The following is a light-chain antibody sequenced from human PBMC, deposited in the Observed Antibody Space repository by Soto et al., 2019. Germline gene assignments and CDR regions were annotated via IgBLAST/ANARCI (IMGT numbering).Light chain of an antibody. CDR3: QQYGSSPLT. V-gene: IGKV3-20*01. J-gene: IGKJ1*01. CDR2: GAS. Sequence: EIVLTQSPGTLSLSPGERATLSCRASQSVSSSYLAWYQQKPGQAPRLLIYGASSRATGIPDRFSGSGSGTDFALTIRRLEPEDLAVYYCQQYGSSPLTFGQGTKVEIK. CDR1: QSVSSSY.